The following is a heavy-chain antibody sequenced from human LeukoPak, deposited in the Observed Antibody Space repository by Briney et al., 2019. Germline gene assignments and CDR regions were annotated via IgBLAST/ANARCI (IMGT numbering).Heavy chain of an antibody. D-gene: IGHD3-22*01. CDR2: IYYSGST. J-gene: IGHJ3*02. V-gene: IGHV4-59*01. Sequence: SETLSLTCTVSGCPISSYYWSWIRQPPGQGREWIGYIYYSGSTNYNPSLKSRVTISVDASKNQFPLKLSSVTAADTAVYYCARDRYDSSGYDAFDIWGQGTMVTVSS. CDR3: ARDRYDSSGYDAFDI. CDR1: GCPISSYY.